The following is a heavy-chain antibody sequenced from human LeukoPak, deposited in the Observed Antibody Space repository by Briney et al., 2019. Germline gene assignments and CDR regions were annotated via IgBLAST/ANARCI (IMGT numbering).Heavy chain of an antibody. Sequence: PSETLSLTCAVYGGSFSGYYWSWIRQPPGKGLEWIGEINHSGSTNYNPSLKSRVTISVDTSKNQFSLKLSSVTAADTAVYYCARPAPGGSGYYPRRPGYAFDIWGQGTMVTVSS. J-gene: IGHJ3*02. V-gene: IGHV4-34*01. D-gene: IGHD3-22*01. CDR2: INHSGST. CDR1: GGSFSGYY. CDR3: ARPAPGGSGYYPRRPGYAFDI.